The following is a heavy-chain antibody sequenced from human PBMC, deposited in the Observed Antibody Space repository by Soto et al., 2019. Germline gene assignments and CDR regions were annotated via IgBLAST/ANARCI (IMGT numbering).Heavy chain of an antibody. Sequence: QVQLVQSGAEEKKPGASVKVSCKASGYTFISYSMHWVRQAPGQRLEWMGWINVGNGNTKYSEKFKGRVTMTIGTSASTGYMAVGSLRYAGTAVYYCGRERWASGFRWLDPWGPGTLVTVSS. J-gene: IGHJ5*02. D-gene: IGHD5-12*01. CDR2: INVGNGNT. CDR3: GRERWASGFRWLDP. CDR1: GYTFISYS. V-gene: IGHV1-3*05.